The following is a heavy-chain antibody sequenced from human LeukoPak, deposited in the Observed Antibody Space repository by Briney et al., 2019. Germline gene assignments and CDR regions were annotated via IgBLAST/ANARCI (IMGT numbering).Heavy chain of an antibody. CDR1: GFTFSSYW. D-gene: IGHD2-2*01. J-gene: IGHJ4*02. Sequence: GGSLRLSCAASGFTFSSYWMHWVRHAPGKGLVWVSRINSDGSSTSYADSVKGRFTISRDNAKNTLYLQMNSLRAEDTAVYYCARVAGDCSSTSCRYFDYWGQGTLVTVSS. V-gene: IGHV3-74*01. CDR2: INSDGSST. CDR3: ARVAGDCSSTSCRYFDY.